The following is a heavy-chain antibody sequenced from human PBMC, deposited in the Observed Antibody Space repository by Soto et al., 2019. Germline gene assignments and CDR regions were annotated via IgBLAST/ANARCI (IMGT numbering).Heavy chain of an antibody. V-gene: IGHV3-21*01. D-gene: IGHD3-22*01. J-gene: IGHJ4*02. CDR1: GFTFSSYS. Sequence: EVQLVESGGGLVKPGGSLRLSCAASGFTFSSYSMNWVRQAPGKGLEWVSSISSSSSYIYYADSVKGRFTISIDNAKNSLYLQMNSLRAEDTAVYYCARDYYDSSGYYVYWGQGTLVTVSS. CDR3: ARDYYDSSGYYVY. CDR2: ISSSSSYI.